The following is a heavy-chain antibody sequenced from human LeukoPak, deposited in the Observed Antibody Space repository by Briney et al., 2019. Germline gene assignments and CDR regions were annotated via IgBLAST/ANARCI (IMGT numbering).Heavy chain of an antibody. CDR2: IYPGNSNT. J-gene: IGHJ4*02. CDR3: ARDNTGWRNFDY. V-gene: IGHV5-51*01. D-gene: IGHD6-19*01. Sequence: GESLKISCEGSAYTFTTYWIAWVRQMPGKGLEWMGIIYPGNSNTKYNPSFQGQVTISADKSINTAYLQWSSLKASDTAMYYCARDNTGWRNFDYWGQGTLVTVSS. CDR1: AYTFTTYW.